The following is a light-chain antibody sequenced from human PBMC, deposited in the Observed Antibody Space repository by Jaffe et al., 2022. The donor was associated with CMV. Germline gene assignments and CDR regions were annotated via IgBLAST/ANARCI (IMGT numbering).Light chain of an antibody. Sequence: QSVLTQPPSASGTPGQRVTISCSGSSSNIGGNFVYWYQQVPGTSPRLLLYRNDQRPAGVPDRFSASKSGTSASLAISGLRSEDEGDYYCAAWDESLSGRVFGGGTKLTVL. CDR1: SSNIGGNF. CDR2: RND. V-gene: IGLV1-47*01. CDR3: AAWDESLSGRV. J-gene: IGLJ3*02.